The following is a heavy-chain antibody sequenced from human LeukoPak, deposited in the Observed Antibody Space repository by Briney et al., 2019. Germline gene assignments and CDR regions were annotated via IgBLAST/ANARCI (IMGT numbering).Heavy chain of an antibody. CDR1: GFTFNNFG. CDR2: IQYNGYNK. D-gene: IGHD3-10*01. V-gene: IGHV3-30*02. Sequence: GGSLRLSCAASGFTFNNFGMHWVRQAPGKGLEWVTFIQYNGYNKYYADSVKGRFTISRDNSKNTLYLQMNSLRVEDTAVYYCAKDNRDYYIDYWGQGTLVTVSS. J-gene: IGHJ4*02. CDR3: AKDNRDYYIDY.